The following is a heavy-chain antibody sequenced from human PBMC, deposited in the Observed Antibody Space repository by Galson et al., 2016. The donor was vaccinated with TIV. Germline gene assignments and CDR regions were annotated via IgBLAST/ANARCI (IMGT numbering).Heavy chain of an antibody. J-gene: IGHJ6*02. CDR3: ARERRDYYYGMDV. V-gene: IGHV4-59*01. CDR2: IYYNGPT. Sequence: EWIGYIYYNGPTNYSPSLKSRVTFSVDTSKNQVSLKLNSVTAADTAVYYCARERRDYYYGMDVWGQGTTVIVSS.